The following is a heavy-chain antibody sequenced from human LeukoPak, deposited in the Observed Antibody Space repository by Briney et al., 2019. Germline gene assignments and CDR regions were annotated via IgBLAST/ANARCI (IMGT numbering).Heavy chain of an antibody. D-gene: IGHD3-10*01. CDR3: VRDRGWFHFDL. CDR1: GFTFSSYW. Sequence: PGGSLRLSCAASGFTFSSYWMTWVRQAPGKGLEWVAHIKGDGTNNKYVDSVKGRFTISRDNTKNSLFLQLNSLRAEDTAVYYCVRDRGWFHFDLWGQGTLVTVSS. CDR2: IKGDGTNN. V-gene: IGHV3-7*01. J-gene: IGHJ4*02.